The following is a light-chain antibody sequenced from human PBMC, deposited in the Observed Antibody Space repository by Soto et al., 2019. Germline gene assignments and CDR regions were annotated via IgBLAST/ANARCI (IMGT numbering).Light chain of an antibody. V-gene: IGKV2-28*01. CDR1: QSLLHSNGYTY. Sequence: DILMTQSPLSLPFSPGEPASISCRSSQSLLHSNGYTYLDWYLQKPGQSPQLLIYLGSNRASGVPDRFSGSGSGTDFTLQISRVEAEDVGVYYCMQALQTPSFGGGTKVDIK. J-gene: IGKJ4*01. CDR3: MQALQTPS. CDR2: LGS.